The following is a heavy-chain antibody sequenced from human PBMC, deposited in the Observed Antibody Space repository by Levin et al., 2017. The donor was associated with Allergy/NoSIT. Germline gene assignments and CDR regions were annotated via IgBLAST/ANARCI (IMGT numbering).Heavy chain of an antibody. V-gene: IGHV1-18*01. J-gene: IGHJ5*02. CDR1: GYTFTSYG. D-gene: IGHD3-10*01. Sequence: ASVKVSCKASGYTFTSYGISWVRQATGQGLEWMGWISADNGNTNYAQKLQGRVTMTTDTSTSTAYMELRSLRSDDTAVYYCARGGYYGSGSHYFDPWGQGTLVTVSS. CDR3: ARGGYYGSGSHYFDP. CDR2: ISADNGNT.